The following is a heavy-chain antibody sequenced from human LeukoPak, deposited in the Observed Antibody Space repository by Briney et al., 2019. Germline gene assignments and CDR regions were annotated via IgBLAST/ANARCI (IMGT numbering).Heavy chain of an antibody. Sequence: PGGSLRLSCAASRFTFSSYSMNWVRQAPGQGLEWVSYISSSSSYIYYADSVRGRFTISRDDAKDSVFLQMNSLRVDDTAVYYCARTYDFGRGPPGDAFDNWGQGTLVTVPS. CDR1: RFTFSSYS. V-gene: IGHV3-21*01. CDR3: ARTYDFGRGPPGDAFDN. CDR2: ISSSSSYI. D-gene: IGHD3-3*01. J-gene: IGHJ3*02.